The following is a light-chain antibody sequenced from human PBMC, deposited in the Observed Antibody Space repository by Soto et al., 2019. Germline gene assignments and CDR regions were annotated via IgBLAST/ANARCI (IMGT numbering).Light chain of an antibody. CDR2: KAS. CDR3: HQYHKFPYT. V-gene: IGKV1-5*03. J-gene: IGKJ2*01. CDR1: QSLSAW. Sequence: MTQSPATLSVSPGERATLSCRAIQSLSAWLAWYQQKPGKAPKLLVYKASTLETGVPSRFSGSGSGTEFTLTISSLQPDDFATYYCHQYHKFPYTFGQGTKLEIK.